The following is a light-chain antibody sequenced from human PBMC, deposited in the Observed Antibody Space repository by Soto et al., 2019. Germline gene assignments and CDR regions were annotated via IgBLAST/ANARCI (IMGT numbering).Light chain of an antibody. V-gene: IGLV1-47*02. CDR3: AAWDDSLSGLYV. J-gene: IGLJ1*01. CDR2: SNN. CDR1: SSNIGSNY. Sequence: QSVLTQPPSASGTPGQRVTISCSGSSSNIGSNYVYWYQQLPGTAPILLIYSNNQRPSGVPDRFSGSKSGTSASLAISGLRSEDEADYYCAAWDDSLSGLYVFGTGTKVTVL.